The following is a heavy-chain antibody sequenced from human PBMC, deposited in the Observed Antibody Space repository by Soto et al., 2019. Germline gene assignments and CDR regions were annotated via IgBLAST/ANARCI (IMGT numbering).Heavy chain of an antibody. CDR1: GFTFSSYA. V-gene: IGHV3-30-3*01. CDR2: ISYDGSNK. J-gene: IGHJ4*02. D-gene: IGHD6-19*01. Sequence: QVQLVESGGGVVQPGRSLRLSCAASGFTFSSYAMHWVRQAPGKGLEWVAVISYDGSNKYYADSVKGRFTISRDNSKNTLYLQMNSLRAEDTTVYYCARNGAVAGTSCGYWGQGTLVTVSS. CDR3: ARNGAVAGTSCGY.